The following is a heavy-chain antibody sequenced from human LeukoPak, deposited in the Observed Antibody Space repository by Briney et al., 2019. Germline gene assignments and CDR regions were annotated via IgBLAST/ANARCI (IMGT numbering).Heavy chain of an antibody. CDR3: ARDSRGFDF. D-gene: IGHD3-10*01. CDR2: MSYDGSNK. CDR1: GFTFSNFA. Sequence: PGGSLRLSCAASGFTFSNFAMHWVRQAPGKGLEWVAMMSYDGSNKYTDSVKGRFTISRDNSKNMVDLYMSNLKIEDTAVYYRARDSRGFDFWGQGTLVTVSS. J-gene: IGHJ4*02. V-gene: IGHV3-30*04.